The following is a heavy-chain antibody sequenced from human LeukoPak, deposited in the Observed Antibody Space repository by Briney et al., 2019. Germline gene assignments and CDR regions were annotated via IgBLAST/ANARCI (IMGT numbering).Heavy chain of an antibody. V-gene: IGHV3-43*01. CDR3: ARAGLGYCSSTSCYAPFDY. CDR1: GFTFDDYT. CDR2: ISWDGGST. Sequence: PGGSLRLSCAASGFTFDDYTMHWVRQAPGKGLEWVSLISWDGGSTYYADSVKGRFTISRDNSKNSLYLQMNSLRTEDTALYYCARAGLGYCSSTSCYAPFDYWGQGTLVTVSS. D-gene: IGHD2-2*01. J-gene: IGHJ4*02.